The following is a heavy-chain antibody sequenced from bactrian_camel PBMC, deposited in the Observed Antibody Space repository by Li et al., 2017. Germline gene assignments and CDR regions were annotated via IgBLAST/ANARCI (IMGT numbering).Heavy chain of an antibody. D-gene: IGHD3*01. V-gene: IGHV3S55*01. J-gene: IGHJ6*01. CDR1: ASRYFFNNYC. Sequence: HVQLVESGGGSVQAGGSLRLSCAASASRYFFNNYCMVWFRQPPGKEREGVAAISAGSRTFYAESVKGRFTISKDNAKNTLYLQMNSLKPEDTAMYYCAARFSGCGAWADESAFGYWGQGTQVTVS. CDR3: AARFSGCGAWADESAFGY. CDR2: ISAGSRT.